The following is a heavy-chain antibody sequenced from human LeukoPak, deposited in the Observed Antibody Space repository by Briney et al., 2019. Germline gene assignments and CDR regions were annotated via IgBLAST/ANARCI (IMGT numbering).Heavy chain of an antibody. CDR1: GGSISSGDYY. D-gene: IGHD4-17*01. CDR2: IYYSGST. V-gene: IGHV4-30-4*01. Sequence: SETLSLTCTVSGGSISSGDYYWSWIRQPPGKGLEWIGYIYYSGSTYYNPSLKSRVTISVDTSKNQFSLKLSSVTAADTAVYYCARVVSNGDGVYYGMDVWGKGTTVTVSS. CDR3: ARVVSNGDGVYYGMDV. J-gene: IGHJ6*04.